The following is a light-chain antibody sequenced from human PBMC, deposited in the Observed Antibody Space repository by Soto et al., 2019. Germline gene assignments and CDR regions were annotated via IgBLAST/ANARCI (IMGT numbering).Light chain of an antibody. V-gene: IGLV1-44*01. CDR3: ATWDTILNGFV. CDR1: SSNIGGNS. CDR2: ENN. Sequence: QSVLTQPPSVSAAPGQKVTISCSGSSSNIGGNSVNWYQHLPGTAPKVLVYENNRRPSGVPDRFSGSKSGTSASLAISGLQSEDEADYFCATWDTILNGFVFGTGTKVTVL. J-gene: IGLJ1*01.